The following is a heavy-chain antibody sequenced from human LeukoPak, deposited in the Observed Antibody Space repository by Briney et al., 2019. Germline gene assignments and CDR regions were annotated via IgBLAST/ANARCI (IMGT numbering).Heavy chain of an antibody. J-gene: IGHJ4*02. CDR2: ISGSGGST. Sequence: PGGSLRLSCAASGFTFSSYAMSWVRQAPGKGLEWVSAISGSGGSTYCADSVKGRFTISRDNSKNTLYLQMNSLRAEDTAVYYCAKDRCSGGSCYLFDYWGQGTLVTVSS. CDR1: GFTFSSYA. V-gene: IGHV3-23*01. D-gene: IGHD2-15*01. CDR3: AKDRCSGGSCYLFDY.